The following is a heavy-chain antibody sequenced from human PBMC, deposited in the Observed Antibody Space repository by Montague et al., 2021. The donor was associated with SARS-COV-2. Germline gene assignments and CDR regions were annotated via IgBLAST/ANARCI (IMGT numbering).Heavy chain of an antibody. D-gene: IGHD6-13*01. CDR3: ARGRLVGDSSSWYYFDY. J-gene: IGHJ4*02. Sequence: SETLSLTCAVSGGSINTNNWWTWVRQPPGEGLEWIGQIFHSGITNYNPXXESRATISVDKSKNQFSLRLSSVTAADTAVYYCARGRLVGDSSSWYYFDYWGQGTLVAVSS. CDR2: IFHSGIT. V-gene: IGHV4-4*02. CDR1: GGSINTNNW.